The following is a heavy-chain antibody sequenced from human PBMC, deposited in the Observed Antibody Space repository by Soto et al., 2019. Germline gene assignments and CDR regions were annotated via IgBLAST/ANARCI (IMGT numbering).Heavy chain of an antibody. D-gene: IGHD4-17*01. CDR1: GFTFSNAW. Sequence: GGSLRLSCAASGFTFSNAWMNWVRQAPGKGLEWVGRIKSKTDGGTTDYAAPVKGRFTISRDDSKNTLYLQMNSLKTEDTAVYYCTTDSFDYGGNLDAFDIWGQGTMVTVSS. J-gene: IGHJ3*02. CDR2: IKSKTDGGTT. V-gene: IGHV3-15*07. CDR3: TTDSFDYGGNLDAFDI.